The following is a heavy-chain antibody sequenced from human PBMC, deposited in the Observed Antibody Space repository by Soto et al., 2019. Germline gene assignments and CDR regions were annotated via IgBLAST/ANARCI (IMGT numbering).Heavy chain of an antibody. CDR3: ASYMWDSSQIFDY. CDR2: IYYSGST. J-gene: IGHJ4*02. Sequence: SETLSLTCAVSGGSISSGGYSWSWIRQPPGKGLEWIGYIYYSGSTYYNPSLKSRVTISVDTSKNQFSLKLSSVTAAYTAVYYCASYMWDSSQIFDYWGQGTLVTVSS. V-gene: IGHV4-30-2*03. D-gene: IGHD6-13*01. CDR1: GGSISSGGYS.